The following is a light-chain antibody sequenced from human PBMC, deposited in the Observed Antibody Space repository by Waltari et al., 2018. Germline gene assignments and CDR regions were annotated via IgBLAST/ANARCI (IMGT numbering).Light chain of an antibody. V-gene: IGKV1-5*03. Sequence: DIQMTQSPSTLSASVGDRVTISCRARQGVGTWLAWYQQKPGKAPKLLIYMASSLESGVPSRFSGSGSGTEFTLTISSLQPDDFATYSCQQYSSFSTFGQGTKV. CDR1: QGVGTW. J-gene: IGKJ2*01. CDR3: QQYSSFST. CDR2: MAS.